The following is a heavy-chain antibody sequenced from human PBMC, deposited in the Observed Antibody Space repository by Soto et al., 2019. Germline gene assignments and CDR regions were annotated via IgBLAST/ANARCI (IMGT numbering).Heavy chain of an antibody. V-gene: IGHV3-73*02. CDR1: GFTFSGSA. D-gene: IGHD2-15*01. CDR2: IRSKANSYAT. J-gene: IGHJ6*02. Sequence: EVQLVESGGGLVQPGGSLKLSCAASGFTFSGSAMHWVRQASGKGLEWVGRIRSKANSYATAYAASVKGRFTISRDDSKXXAXLRXNSLKTEDTAVYYCTRDCGGGSCSKGSYYYYGMDVWGQGTTVTVSS. CDR3: TRDCGGGSCSKGSYYYYGMDV.